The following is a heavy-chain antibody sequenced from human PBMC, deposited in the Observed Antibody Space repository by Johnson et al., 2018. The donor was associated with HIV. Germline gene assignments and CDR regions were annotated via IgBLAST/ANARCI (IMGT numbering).Heavy chain of an antibody. CDR3: ARSTMLEDAFDI. J-gene: IGHJ3*02. CDR2: ISYDGSNK. V-gene: IGHV3-30*04. CDR1: GFTFSSYA. Sequence: QVQLVESGGGVVQPGRSLRLSCAASGFTFSSYAMHWVRQAQGKGLEWVAVISYDGSNKYYADSVKGRFTISRDNSKNTLYLKMNSLRAEDTAVYYCARSTMLEDAFDIWGQGTMVTVSS. D-gene: IGHD3-10*02.